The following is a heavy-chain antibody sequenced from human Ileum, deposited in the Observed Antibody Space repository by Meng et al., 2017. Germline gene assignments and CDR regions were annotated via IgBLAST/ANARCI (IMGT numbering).Heavy chain of an antibody. D-gene: IGHD3-3*01. V-gene: IGHV6-1*01. Sequence: VQLQQACQGWVKPSHTLSLTWAISGGNVSSNIAAWNWIRQSPLRGLEWLGRTYYRSKWYSEYAVSVKSRISITPDTSKNQFSLQMNSVTPEDTAVYYCASGSGSLDYWGPGTLVTVSS. CDR1: GGNVSSNIAA. J-gene: IGHJ4*02. CDR3: ASGSGSLDY. CDR2: TYYRSKWYS.